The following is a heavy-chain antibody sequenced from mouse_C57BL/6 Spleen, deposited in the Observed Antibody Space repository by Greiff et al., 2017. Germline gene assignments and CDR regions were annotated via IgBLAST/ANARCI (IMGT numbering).Heavy chain of an antibody. CDR2: ISSGSSTI. Sequence: EVKLVESGGGLVKPGGSLKLSCAASGFTFSDYGMHWVRQAPEKGLEWVAYISSGSSTIYYADTVKGRFTISRDNAKNTLFLQMTSLRSEDTAMYYCARRDEYYFDYWGQGTTLTVSS. D-gene: IGHD3-3*01. CDR1: GFTFSDYG. J-gene: IGHJ2*01. V-gene: IGHV5-17*01. CDR3: ARRDEYYFDY.